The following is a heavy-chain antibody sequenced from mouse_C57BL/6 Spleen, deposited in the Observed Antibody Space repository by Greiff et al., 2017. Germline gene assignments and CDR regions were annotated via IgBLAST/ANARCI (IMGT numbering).Heavy chain of an antibody. Sequence: QVQLQQPGAELVKPGASVKLSCKASGYTFTSYWMHWVKQRPGQGLEWIGMIHPNSGSTNYNEKFKSKATLTADKSSSTAYMQLSSLTSEDSAVYYCARGGYDGSKDFDYWGQGTTLTVSS. V-gene: IGHV1-64*01. CDR2: IHPNSGST. CDR3: ARGGYDGSKDFDY. J-gene: IGHJ2*01. CDR1: GYTFTSYW. D-gene: IGHD1-1*01.